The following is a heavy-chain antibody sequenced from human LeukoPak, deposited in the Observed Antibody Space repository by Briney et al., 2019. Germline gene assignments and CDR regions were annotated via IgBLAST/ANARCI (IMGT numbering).Heavy chain of an antibody. J-gene: IGHJ4*02. D-gene: IGHD3-3*01. CDR1: GGTFSSYA. V-gene: IGHV1-69*04. CDR2: IIPILGIA. CDR3: ASQLSIGVVISYDY. Sequence: GASVKVSCKASGGTFSSYAISWVRQAPGQGLEWMGRIIPILGIANYAQKFQGRVTITADKSTSTAYMELSSLRSEDTAVYYCASQLSIGVVISYDYWGQGTLVTVSS.